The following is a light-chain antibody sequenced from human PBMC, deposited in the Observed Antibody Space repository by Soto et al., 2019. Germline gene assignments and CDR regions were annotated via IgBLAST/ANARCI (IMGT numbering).Light chain of an antibody. CDR3: QHYSGDRAT. CDR2: EVS. J-gene: IGKJ1*01. V-gene: IGKV1-5*03. CDR1: QSINKW. Sequence: DILLTQSPSTLSASVGDRVTISCRASQSINKWLAWYQHKPGKAPNLLIYEVSTLHSGVPSRFSGSGSGTEFTLTISSLRPDDFATYYCQHYSGDRATVGQGTKVEI.